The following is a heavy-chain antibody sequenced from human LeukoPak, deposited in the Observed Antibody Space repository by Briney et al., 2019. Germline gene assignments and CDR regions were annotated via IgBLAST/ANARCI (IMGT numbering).Heavy chain of an antibody. Sequence: GGSLRLSCAASGFSVGTNYMSWVRQAPGKGLEWVSVIYSDGTTYYANSLKGRFTISRDSSRNTLYLQMNNLGAEDTAVYYCARTRYDNAGFNFRGSYYFYYWGQGTPVTVSS. CDR2: IYSDGTT. V-gene: IGHV3-66*01. CDR3: ARTRYDNAGFNFRGSYYFYY. CDR1: GFSVGTNY. J-gene: IGHJ4*02. D-gene: IGHD5-24*01.